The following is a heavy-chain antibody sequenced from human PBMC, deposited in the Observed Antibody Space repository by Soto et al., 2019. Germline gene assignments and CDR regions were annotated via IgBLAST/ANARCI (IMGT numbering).Heavy chain of an antibody. CDR1: GWSFRGSY. CDR2: INHSGST. D-gene: IGHD6-19*01. CDR3: ARASTGQWLVHNY. J-gene: IGHJ4*02. Sequence: SATLSLTCAVNGWSFRGSYLSWIRQPPGKGLEWIGEINHSGSTNYNPSLKSRVTISVDTSKNQFSLKLSSVTAADTAVYYCARASTGQWLVHNYWGRGTRVT. V-gene: IGHV4-34*01.